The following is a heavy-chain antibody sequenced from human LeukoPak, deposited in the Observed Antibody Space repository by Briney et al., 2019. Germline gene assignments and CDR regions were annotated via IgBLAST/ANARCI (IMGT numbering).Heavy chain of an antibody. D-gene: IGHD1-26*01. V-gene: IGHV3-30-3*01. J-gene: IGHJ2*01. CDR3: AREVGATYWYFDL. CDR2: ISYDGSNK. Sequence: PGRSLRLSCAASGFTFSSYAMHWVRQAPGQGLEWVAVISYDGSNKYYADSVKGRFTISRDNSKNTLYLQMNSLRAEDTAVYYCAREVGATYWYFDLWGRGTLVTVSS. CDR1: GFTFSSYA.